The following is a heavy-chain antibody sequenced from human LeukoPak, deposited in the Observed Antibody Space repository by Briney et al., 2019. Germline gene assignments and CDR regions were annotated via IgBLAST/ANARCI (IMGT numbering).Heavy chain of an antibody. V-gene: IGHV3-30*03. CDR3: VRSSGAFDY. J-gene: IGHJ4*02. D-gene: IGHD6-25*01. CDR2: ISYDGSNK. CDR1: GFTFSNYG. Sequence: GGSLGLSCVASGFTFSNYGMHWVRQAPGKGLEWVAFISYDGSNKYYADSVKGRFTMSRDNSKNTLYLQMNSLRAEDTAVYYCVRSSGAFDYWGQGTLVTVSS.